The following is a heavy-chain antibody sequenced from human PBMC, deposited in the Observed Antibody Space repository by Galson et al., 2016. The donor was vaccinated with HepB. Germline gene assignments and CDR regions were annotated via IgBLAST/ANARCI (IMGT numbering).Heavy chain of an antibody. J-gene: IGHJ3*02. Sequence: SLRLSCAASGLTVGNNFMTWVRQAPGKGLEWVSNIGSGGDSIFYTDSVKGRFTISRDNSKNSLYLQMYSLRDEDTAVYYCARRSWVGAGPLDIWGHGTMVTVSS. CDR1: GLTVGNNF. V-gene: IGHV3-48*02. CDR3: ARRSWVGAGPLDI. CDR2: IGSGGDSI. D-gene: IGHD1-26*01.